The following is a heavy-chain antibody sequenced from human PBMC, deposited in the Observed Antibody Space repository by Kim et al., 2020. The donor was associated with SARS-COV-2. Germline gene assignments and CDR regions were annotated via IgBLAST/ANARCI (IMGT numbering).Heavy chain of an antibody. CDR1: GFTFSSYS. Sequence: GGSLRLSCAASGFTFSSYSMNWVRQAPGKGLEWVSYISSSSSTIYYADSVKGRFTISRDNAKNSLYLQMNSLRDEDTAVYYCSRVGVPWELGADAFDIWGQGTMVTVSS. D-gene: IGHD1-26*01. CDR2: ISSSSSTI. J-gene: IGHJ3*02. CDR3: SRVGVPWELGADAFDI. V-gene: IGHV3-48*02.